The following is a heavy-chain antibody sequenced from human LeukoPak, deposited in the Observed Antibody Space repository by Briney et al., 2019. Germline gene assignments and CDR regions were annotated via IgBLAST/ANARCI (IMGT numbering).Heavy chain of an antibody. D-gene: IGHD3-10*01. CDR2: ISAYNGNT. V-gene: IGHV1-18*01. CDR3: ARSIETMVRGYYYYYYMDV. CDR1: GYTFTSYG. J-gene: IGHJ6*03. Sequence: ASVKVSCKASGYTFTSYGISWVRQAPGQGLEWMGWISAYNGNTNYAQKLQGRVTMATDTSTSTAYMELRSLRSDDTAVYYCARSIETMVRGYYYYYYMDVWGKGTTVTVSS.